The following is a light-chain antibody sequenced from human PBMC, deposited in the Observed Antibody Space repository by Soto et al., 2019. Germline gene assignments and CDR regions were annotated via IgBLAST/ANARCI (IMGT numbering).Light chain of an antibody. CDR1: QSVSSSY. Sequence: EIVLTQSPGTLSLSPGERATLSCRASQSVSSSYSAWYQQKPGQAPRLLLYGASSRATGIPDRFSGSGSGTDFTLTISRLEPEDFAVYYCQQYGTSPPLTFGGGTKVEIK. J-gene: IGKJ4*01. CDR2: GAS. V-gene: IGKV3-20*01. CDR3: QQYGTSPPLT.